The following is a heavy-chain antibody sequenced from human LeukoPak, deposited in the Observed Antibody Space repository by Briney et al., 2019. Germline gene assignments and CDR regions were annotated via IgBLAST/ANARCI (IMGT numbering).Heavy chain of an antibody. CDR2: ISFSGDNRGDNT. D-gene: IGHD5-18*01. CDR1: GFTFKLYT. Sequence: GGSLRLSCAAFGFTFKLYTMNWVRQAPGKGLEWVSSISFSGDNRGDNTYYADSVRGRFSISRDNSKNTLYLQMNSLRAEDTAVYCCAKVRTLYSYGLYYFDYWGQGTLVTVSS. CDR3: AKVRTLYSYGLYYFDY. V-gene: IGHV3-23*01. J-gene: IGHJ4*02.